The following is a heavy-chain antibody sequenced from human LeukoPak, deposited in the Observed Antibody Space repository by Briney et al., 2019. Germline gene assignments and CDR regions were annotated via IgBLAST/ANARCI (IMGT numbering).Heavy chain of an antibody. Sequence: GASVTVSFMASGYTFTTYALTWVRQAPGQRLEWMGWINVGNGNTKSSQKFQGRVTITRDMSASTAYMELSSLRSEDTAVYYCARGLGYGVFDPWGQGTLVTVSS. CDR1: GYTFTTYA. J-gene: IGHJ5*02. CDR2: INVGNGNT. V-gene: IGHV1-3*01. CDR3: ARGLGYGVFDP. D-gene: IGHD6-13*01.